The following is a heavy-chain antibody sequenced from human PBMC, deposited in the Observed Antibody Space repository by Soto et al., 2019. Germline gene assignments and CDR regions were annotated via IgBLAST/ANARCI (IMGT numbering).Heavy chain of an antibody. CDR3: AGGGAIVVADYCRIAV. V-gene: IGHV4-59*01. Sequence: QVQLQESGPGLVKPSETLSLTCTVSGGSIRSYCWTWIRQPPGEGLEWIGCICNSGSTNYNPSLQSRVIIAVDTQNNGVSQQLTAVTAGDTAFFYCAGGGAIVVADYCRIAVWGKGTTVTVSS. D-gene: IGHD3-22*01. CDR2: ICNSGST. J-gene: IGHJ6*04. CDR1: GGSIRSYC.